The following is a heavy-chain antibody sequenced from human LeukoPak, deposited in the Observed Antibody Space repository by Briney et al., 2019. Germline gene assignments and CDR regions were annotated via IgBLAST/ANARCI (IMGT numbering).Heavy chain of an antibody. Sequence: SGGSLRLSCVASGFTFSSYWMSWVRQAPGKGLEWVANIKQDGSEKYYVDSVKGRFTISRDNAKNSLYLQMNSLRAEDTAVYYCARDGCSSTSCYYYYMDVWGKGTTVTVSS. CDR3: ARDGCSSTSCYYYYMDV. CDR2: IKQDGSEK. D-gene: IGHD2-2*01. V-gene: IGHV3-7*03. CDR1: GFTFSSYW. J-gene: IGHJ6*03.